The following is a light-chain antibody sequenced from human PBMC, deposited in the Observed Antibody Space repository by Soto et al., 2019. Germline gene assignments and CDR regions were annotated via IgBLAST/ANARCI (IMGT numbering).Light chain of an antibody. Sequence: QSALTQPPSASGSPGQSVTISCTGTSSDVGGYNYVSWYQQHPGKAPKLMIYEVSKRPSGVPDRFSGSKSGNTASLTVSGFQFEDEADYYCSSYAGSNNYVFGTGTKVTVL. CDR3: SSYAGSNNYV. CDR2: EVS. CDR1: SSDVGGYNY. V-gene: IGLV2-8*01. J-gene: IGLJ1*01.